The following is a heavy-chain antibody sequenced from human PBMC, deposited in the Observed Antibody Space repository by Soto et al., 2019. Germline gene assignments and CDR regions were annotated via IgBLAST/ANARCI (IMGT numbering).Heavy chain of an antibody. V-gene: IGHV1-8*02. Sequence: VQLVQSGAEVKQSGASVKVSCKASGYDFTAYDINWVRQASGQGLEWMGWMNPINGATGSARRFQGRVSMTRNTATATAYLELTSLRSDDSAVYYCGRGPSPRAPAGGTPYYYAMDVWGQGTTVTVSS. CDR1: GYDFTAYD. D-gene: IGHD6-13*01. CDR2: MNPINGAT. CDR3: GRGPSPRAPAGGTPYYYAMDV. J-gene: IGHJ6*02.